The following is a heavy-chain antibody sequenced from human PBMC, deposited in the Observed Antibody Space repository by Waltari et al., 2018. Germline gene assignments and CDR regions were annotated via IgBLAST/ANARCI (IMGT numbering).Heavy chain of an antibody. CDR2: MNPNSGNT. CDR3: ARVVAAAEGDQH. D-gene: IGHD6-13*01. V-gene: IGHV1-8*01. Sequence: QVQLVQSGAEVKKPGASVKVSCKASGYTFTSSDINWVRQATGQGLEWMGWMNPNSGNTGYAQKFQGRVTMTRNTSISTAYMELSSLRSEDTAVYYCARVVAAAEGDQHWGQGTLVTVSS. J-gene: IGHJ1*01. CDR1: GYTFTSSD.